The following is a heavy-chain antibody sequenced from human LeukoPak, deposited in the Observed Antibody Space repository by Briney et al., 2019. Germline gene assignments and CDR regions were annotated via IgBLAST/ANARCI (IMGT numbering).Heavy chain of an antibody. CDR1: GFTFSTYS. D-gene: IGHD3-10*01. CDR3: ARGSRDFDY. J-gene: IGHJ4*02. CDR2: ISSDSKYI. Sequence: GGSLRLSCAASGFTFSTYSMNWVRQAPGKGLEWVLAISSDSKYIYYPDSVKGRFTTSRDNAKNTLYLQMNSLRAEDTAVYYCARGSRDFDYWGQGTLVTVSS. V-gene: IGHV3-21*04.